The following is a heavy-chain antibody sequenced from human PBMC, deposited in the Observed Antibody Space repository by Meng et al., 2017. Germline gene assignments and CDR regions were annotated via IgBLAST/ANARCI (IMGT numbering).Heavy chain of an antibody. D-gene: IGHD1-26*01. CDR3: AREGRVDFDY. V-gene: IGHV7-4-1*02. CDR2: INTNTGNP. J-gene: IGHJ4*02. CDR1: GYTFTSYA. Sequence: QVQVVPSGAELKKPGVSVKVSCKTSGYTFTSYAMNWVRQAPGQGLEWMGWINTNTGNPTYAQGFTGRFVFSLDTSVSTAYLQIRSLKAEDTAVYVCAREGRVDFDYWGQGTLVTVSS.